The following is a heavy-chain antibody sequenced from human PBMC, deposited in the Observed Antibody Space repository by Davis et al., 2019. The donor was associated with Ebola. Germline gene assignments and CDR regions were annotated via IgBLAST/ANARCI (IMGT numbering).Heavy chain of an antibody. CDR3: ARGSLLHCSGECYSSLPF. J-gene: IGHJ4*02. V-gene: IGHV1-2*02. D-gene: IGHD2-21*01. Sequence: ASVKVSCKASGYIFTDYYVHWLRQAPGQGLEWLGWINPEGGGTNYAQKFQERVIMTLDTPLNTAYMEMSSLTSDDTAIYYCARGSLLHCSGECYSSLPFWGQGSLLTVSS. CDR1: GYIFTDYY. CDR2: INPEGGGT.